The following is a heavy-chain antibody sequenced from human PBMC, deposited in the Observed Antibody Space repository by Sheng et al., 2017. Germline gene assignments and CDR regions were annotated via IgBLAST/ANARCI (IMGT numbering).Heavy chain of an antibody. V-gene: IGHV3-73*02. CDR1: DFTFSDSA. CDR2: IRSKASSHAT. CDR3: TRQRYTSSSKYYFDY. J-gene: IGHJ4*02. D-gene: IGHD6-6*01. Sequence: DVHLVESGGALVQPGGSLKLSCAASDFTFSDSAIHWVRQVSGKGLEWIGRIRSKASSHATSYGASVKGRFILSRDDSKNMAYLQMNSLKTEDTALYYCTRQRYTSSSKYYFDYWGQGTLVTV.